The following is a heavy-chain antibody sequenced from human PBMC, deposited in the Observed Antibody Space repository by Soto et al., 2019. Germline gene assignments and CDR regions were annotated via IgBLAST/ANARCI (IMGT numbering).Heavy chain of an antibody. J-gene: IGHJ1*01. CDR1: GGTFSSYA. CDR3: ARSAVDEDAEYFQH. CDR2: IIPIFGTA. V-gene: IGHV1-69*13. Sequence: GASVKVSCKASGGTFSSYAISWVRQAPGQGLEWMGGIIPIFGTANYAQKFQGRVTITADESTSTAYMELSSLRSEDTAVYYCARSAVDEDAEYFQHWGQGNLVTFSS. D-gene: IGHD5-12*01.